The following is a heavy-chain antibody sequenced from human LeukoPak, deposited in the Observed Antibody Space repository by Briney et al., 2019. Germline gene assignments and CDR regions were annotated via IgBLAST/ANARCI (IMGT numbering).Heavy chain of an antibody. Sequence: GGSLRLSCAASGFTFSSYAMHWVRQAPGKGPEWVAVISYDGSSKYYADSVKGRFTISRDNSKNTLYLQINSLRAEDTAVYYCARDAGYSYGNGLRGFDYWGQGTLVTVSS. D-gene: IGHD5-18*01. V-gene: IGHV3-30-3*01. J-gene: IGHJ4*02. CDR2: ISYDGSSK. CDR3: ARDAGYSYGNGLRGFDY. CDR1: GFTFSSYA.